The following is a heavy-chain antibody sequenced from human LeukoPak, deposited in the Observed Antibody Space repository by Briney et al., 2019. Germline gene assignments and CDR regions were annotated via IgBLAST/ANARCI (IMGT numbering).Heavy chain of an antibody. Sequence: PGGSLRLSCAASGFTFSSYSMNWVRQAPGKGLEWVSSISSSSSYIYYADSVKGRFTISRDNAKNSLYLQMNSLRAEDTAVYYCAREGPGAVVPAALTYMYYYYGMDVWGQGTTVTVSS. J-gene: IGHJ6*02. CDR1: GFTFSSYS. CDR2: ISSSSSYI. D-gene: IGHD2-2*01. V-gene: IGHV3-21*01. CDR3: AREGPGAVVPAALTYMYYYYGMDV.